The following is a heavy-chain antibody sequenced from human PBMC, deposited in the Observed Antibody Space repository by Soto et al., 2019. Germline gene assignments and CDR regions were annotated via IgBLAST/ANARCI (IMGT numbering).Heavy chain of an antibody. J-gene: IGHJ4*02. CDR1: GACVTSTGYY. Sequence: PSETVSLTCTVSGACVTSTGYYWTWIRQSPGKGLEWLGYILHNGNADYSPSLETRLSISLDSSKNQFSLKVNSVSAADTAIYFCARVSAVSTEYYFDYWGQGALVTVSS. CDR2: ILHNGNA. D-gene: IGHD2-8*02. CDR3: ARVSAVSTEYYFDY. V-gene: IGHV4-30-4*01.